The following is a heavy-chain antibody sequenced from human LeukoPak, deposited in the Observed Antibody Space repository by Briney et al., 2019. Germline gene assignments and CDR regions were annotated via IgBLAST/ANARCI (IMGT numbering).Heavy chain of an antibody. CDR3: ARGYYDFWSGSIDY. CDR1: GYTFTSYA. V-gene: IGHV7-4-1*02. CDR2: INTNTGNP. D-gene: IGHD3-3*01. Sequence: ASVNVSFKASGYTFTSYAMNWVRQAPGQGLEWMGWINTNTGNPTYAQGFTGRFVFSLDTSVSTAYLQISSLKAEDTAVYYCARGYYDFWSGSIDYWGQGTLVTVSS. J-gene: IGHJ4*02.